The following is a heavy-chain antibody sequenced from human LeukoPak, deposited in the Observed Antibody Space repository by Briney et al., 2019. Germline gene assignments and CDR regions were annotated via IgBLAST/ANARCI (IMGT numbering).Heavy chain of an antibody. CDR2: IIPIFGTA. D-gene: IGHD2-15*01. V-gene: IGHV1-69*05. J-gene: IGHJ5*02. CDR1: GGTFSSYA. Sequence: ASVKVSCKASGGTFSSYAISWVRQAPGQGLEWMGGIIPIFGTANYAQKFQGRVTITTDESTSTAYMELSGLRSEDTAVYYCAWNRGYCSGGSCYARVGGWFDPWGQGTLVTVSS. CDR3: AWNRGYCSGGSCYARVGGWFDP.